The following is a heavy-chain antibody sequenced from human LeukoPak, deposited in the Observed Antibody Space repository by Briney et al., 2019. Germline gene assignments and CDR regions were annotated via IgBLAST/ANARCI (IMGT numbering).Heavy chain of an antibody. CDR1: GGSISSYY. V-gene: IGHV4-59*01. D-gene: IGHD6-19*01. Sequence: PSETLSLTCTVSGGSISSYYWSWIRQPSGKGLEWIGYIYYSGSTKYNPSLKSRVTISVDTSKNQFSLKLSSVTAADTAVYYCARGHYSSGCRLDYWGQGTLVTVSS. J-gene: IGHJ4*02. CDR2: IYYSGST. CDR3: ARGHYSSGCRLDY.